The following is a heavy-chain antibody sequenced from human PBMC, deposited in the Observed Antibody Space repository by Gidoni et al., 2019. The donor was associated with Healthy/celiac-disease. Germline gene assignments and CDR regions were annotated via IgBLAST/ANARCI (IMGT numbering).Heavy chain of an antibody. CDR3: ARGPMCSGGSCRLGGYYGMDV. CDR2: INPSGGST. CDR1: GYTFTSYS. J-gene: IGHJ6*02. D-gene: IGHD2-15*01. V-gene: IGHV1-46*01. Sequence: QVQLVQSGAEVKKPGASVKVSCKASGYTFTSYSMHWVRQAHGQGLEWMGIINPSGGSTSYAQKFQGRVTMTRDTSTSTVYMELSSLRSEDTAVYYCARGPMCSGGSCRLGGYYGMDVWGQGTTVTVSS.